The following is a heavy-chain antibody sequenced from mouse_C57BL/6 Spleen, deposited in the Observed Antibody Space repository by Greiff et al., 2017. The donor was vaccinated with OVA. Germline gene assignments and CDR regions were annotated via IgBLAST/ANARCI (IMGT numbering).Heavy chain of an antibody. CDR1: GYTFTNYW. CDR3: AIYYGYDAWFAY. V-gene: IGHV1-63*01. D-gene: IGHD2-2*01. J-gene: IGHJ3*01. CDR2: IYPGGGYT. Sequence: VQLQQSGAALVRPGTSVKMSCKASGYTFTNYWIGWAKQRPGHGLEWIGDIYPGGGYTNYNEKFKGKATLTADKSSSTAYMQFSSLTSEDSAIYYCAIYYGYDAWFAYWGQGTLVTVSA.